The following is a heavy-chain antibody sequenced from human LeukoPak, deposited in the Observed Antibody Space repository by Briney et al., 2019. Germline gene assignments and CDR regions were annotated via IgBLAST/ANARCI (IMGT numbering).Heavy chain of an antibody. CDR2: IIPIFGTA. J-gene: IGHJ6*03. CDR3: ARTLYSSSRGGDYYYYMDV. V-gene: IGHV1-69*05. D-gene: IGHD6-6*01. CDR1: GGTFSSYA. Sequence: SVKVSCKASGGTFSSYAISWVRQAPGQGLEWMRGIIPIFGTANYAQKFQGRVTITTDESTSTAYMELSSLRSEDTAVYYCARTLYSSSRGGDYYYYMDVWGKGTTVTVSS.